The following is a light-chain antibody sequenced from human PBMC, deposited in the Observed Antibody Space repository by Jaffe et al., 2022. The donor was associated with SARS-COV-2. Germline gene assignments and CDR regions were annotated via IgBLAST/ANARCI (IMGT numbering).Light chain of an antibody. V-gene: IGLV2-14*03. CDR3: SSYTDTIL. CDR1: SSDVGGYNY. CDR2: DVN. J-gene: IGLJ2*01. Sequence: QSALTQPASVSGSPGQSITISCTGTSSDVGGYNYVSWYQHHPGKAPKLMIYDVNSRPSGVSNRFSGSKSGNTASLTISGLQAEDEADYYCSSYTDTILFGGGTKLTVL.